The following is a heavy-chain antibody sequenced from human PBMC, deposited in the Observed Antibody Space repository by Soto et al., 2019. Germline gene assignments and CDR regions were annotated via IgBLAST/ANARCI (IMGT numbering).Heavy chain of an antibody. CDR3: ARVWTLLWYFDL. CDR2: IYYSGST. D-gene: IGHD2-21*01. Sequence: SETLSLTCTVSGGSISRYYWSWIRQPPGKGLEWIGYIYYSGSTNYNPPLKRRVTISVDTSKNQFSLKLSSVTAADTAVYYCARVWTLLWYFDLWGRGTLVTVSS. CDR1: GGSISRYY. V-gene: IGHV4-59*01. J-gene: IGHJ2*01.